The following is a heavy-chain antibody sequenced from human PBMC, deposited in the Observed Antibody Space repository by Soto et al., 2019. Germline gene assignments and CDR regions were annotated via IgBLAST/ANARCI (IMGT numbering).Heavy chain of an antibody. CDR3: ARDHTGATLDY. CDR2: IWYDGSNK. J-gene: IGHJ4*02. D-gene: IGHD1-26*01. Sequence: GESLKISCAASGFTFSSYGMHWVRQAPGKGLEWVAVIWYDGSNKYYADSVKGRFTISRDNSKNTLYLQMNSLRAEDTAVYYCARDHTGATLDYWGQGTLVTVSS. V-gene: IGHV3-33*01. CDR1: GFTFSSYG.